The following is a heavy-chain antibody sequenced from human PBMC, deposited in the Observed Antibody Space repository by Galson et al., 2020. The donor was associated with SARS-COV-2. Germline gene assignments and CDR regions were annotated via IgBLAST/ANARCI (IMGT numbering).Heavy chain of an antibody. CDR1: GGSISSSNW. D-gene: IGHD6-19*01. CDR3: ARYSSGWYEPRYYFDY. CDR2: IYHSGST. J-gene: IGHJ4*02. V-gene: IGHV4-4*02. Sequence: SETLSLTCAVSGGSISSSNWWSWVRQPPGKGLEWIGEIYHSGSTNYNPSLKSRVTISVDKSKNQFSLKLSSVTAADTAVYYCARYSSGWYEPRYYFDYWGQGTLVTVSS.